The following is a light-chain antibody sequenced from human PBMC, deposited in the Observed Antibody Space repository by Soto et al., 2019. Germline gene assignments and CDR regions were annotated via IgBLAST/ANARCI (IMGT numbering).Light chain of an antibody. CDR1: QGISSF. J-gene: IGKJ4*01. CDR2: AAS. CDR3: QQANSFPLT. V-gene: IGKV1-12*01. Sequence: DIQMTQSPSSVSSSLGDRVTITCRASQGISSFLDWYQQKPGKAPNLLIYAASSLQSGVPSRFSGSGSGTDFTLTISSLQPEDFATYYCQQANSFPLTFGGGTKVDIK.